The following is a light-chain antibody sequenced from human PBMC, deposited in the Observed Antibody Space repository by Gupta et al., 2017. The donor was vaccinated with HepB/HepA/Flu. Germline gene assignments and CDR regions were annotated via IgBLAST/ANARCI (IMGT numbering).Light chain of an antibody. CDR1: QSLLHSTGYNY. V-gene: IGKV2-28*01. CDR2: LGS. J-gene: IGKJ1*01. CDR3: REALQNPHWT. Sequence: DIVMTQSPLSLPVTPGEPASISCRSSQSLLHSTGYNYLDWYLQKPGQSPQLLIYLGSNRASGVPDRFSGSGSGTDFTLKISRGEEEDVGVYYCREALQNPHWTFGQGTKVEIK.